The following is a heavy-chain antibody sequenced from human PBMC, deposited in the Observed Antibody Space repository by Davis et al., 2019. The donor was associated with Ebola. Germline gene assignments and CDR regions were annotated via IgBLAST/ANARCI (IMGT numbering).Heavy chain of an antibody. D-gene: IGHD5-24*01. V-gene: IGHV7-4-1*04. J-gene: IGHJ4*02. CDR3: VRDDIDGYNWSH. CDR2: INTNTGNP. Sequence: AASVTVSCKASGYNFTEYAMNWVRQAPGQGLEWMGWINTNTGNPTYAQGFTGRFVFSLDTYVSMAYLQITSLRADDTAIYYCVRDDIDGYNWSHWDQGTLVTVSS. CDR1: GYNFTEYA.